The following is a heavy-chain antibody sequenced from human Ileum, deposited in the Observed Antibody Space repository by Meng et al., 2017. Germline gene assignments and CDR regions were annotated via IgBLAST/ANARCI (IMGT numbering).Heavy chain of an antibody. V-gene: IGHV4-31*03. CDR3: ASARYDN. CDR2: IYYSGTT. Sequence: QVQLQESGPGLVKPSQPLSLTCTVSGGSINSGSYYWNWIRQVPEKGLEWIGFIYYSGTTYYNPSLKSRLSMSLDTSKNQFSLNLTSATAADTAIYFCASARYDNWGQGTLVTVSS. J-gene: IGHJ4*02. CDR1: GGSINSGSYY. D-gene: IGHD3-22*01.